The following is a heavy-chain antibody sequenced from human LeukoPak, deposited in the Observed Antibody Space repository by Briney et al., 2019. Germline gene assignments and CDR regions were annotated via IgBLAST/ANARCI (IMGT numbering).Heavy chain of an antibody. CDR3: ARSNYFDP. CDR1: GFPFNIYW. CDR2: INQDGSEK. D-gene: IGHD4/OR15-4a*01. J-gene: IGHJ5*02. Sequence: GGSLRLSCEASGFPFNIYWMNWVRQAPGKGLEGVANINQDGSEKSHVDSVKGRFTISRDNAKNSLYLQMNSLRAEDTAVYFCARSNYFDPWGHGTLVTVSS. V-gene: IGHV3-7*03.